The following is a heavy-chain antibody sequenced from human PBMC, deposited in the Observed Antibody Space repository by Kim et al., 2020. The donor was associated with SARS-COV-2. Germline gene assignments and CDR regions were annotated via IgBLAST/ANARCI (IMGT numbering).Heavy chain of an antibody. V-gene: IGHV1-3*01. J-gene: IGHJ5*02. CDR1: GYTFTSYA. CDR2: INAGNGNT. Sequence: ASVKVSCKASGYTFTSYAMHWVRQAPGQRLEWMGWINAGNGNTKYSQKFQGRVTITRDTSASTAYMELSSLRSEDTAVYYCARDRYKTYYYGSGSPGWFDPWGQGTLVTVSS. CDR3: ARDRYKTYYYGSGSPGWFDP. D-gene: IGHD3-10*01.